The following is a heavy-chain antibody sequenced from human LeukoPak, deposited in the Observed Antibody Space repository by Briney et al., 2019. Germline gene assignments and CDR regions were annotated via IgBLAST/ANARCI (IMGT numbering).Heavy chain of an antibody. V-gene: IGHV4-4*07. D-gene: IGHD3-3*01. CDR1: GGSISSYY. CDR2: IYTSGST. J-gene: IGHJ4*02. Sequence: SETLSLTCTVSGGSISSYYWSWIRQPAGKGLEWIWRIYTSGSTNYNPYLKSRVTMSVDTSKNQFSLKLSSVTAADTAVYYCARGTYYDFWSGYYTGMGDFDYWGQGTLVTVSS. CDR3: ARGTYYDFWSGYYTGMGDFDY.